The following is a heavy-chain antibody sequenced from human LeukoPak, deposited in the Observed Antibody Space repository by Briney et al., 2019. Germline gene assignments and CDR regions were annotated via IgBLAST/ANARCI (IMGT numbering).Heavy chain of an antibody. J-gene: IGHJ3*02. CDR2: IYHSGST. D-gene: IGHD2-8*01. CDR3: ARSNGGSNGAFDI. V-gene: IGHV4-38-2*01. Sequence: SETLSLTCAVSGYSISSGYFWGWIRPPPGKGLEWIGSIYHSGSTYYNPSLKSRVTISVDSSKNQVSLRLSSVTAADTAVYYCARSNGGSNGAFDIWGQGTMVTVSS. CDR1: GYSISSGYF.